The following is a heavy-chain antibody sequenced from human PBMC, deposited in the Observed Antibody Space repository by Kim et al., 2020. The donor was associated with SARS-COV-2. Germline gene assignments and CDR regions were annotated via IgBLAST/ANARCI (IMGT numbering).Heavy chain of an antibody. V-gene: IGHV3-15*01. CDR3: TTEYYYDSSGYYFFAFDI. J-gene: IGHJ3*02. D-gene: IGHD3-22*01. Sequence: KGRFTISRDDSKNTLYLQMNSLKTEDTAVYYCTTEYYYDSSGYYFFAFDIWGQGTMVTVSS.